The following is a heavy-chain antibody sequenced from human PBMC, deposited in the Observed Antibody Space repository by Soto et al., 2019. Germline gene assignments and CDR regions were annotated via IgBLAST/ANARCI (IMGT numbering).Heavy chain of an antibody. J-gene: IGHJ4*01. CDR1: GFTFSNAW. CDR2: VKSKTDGGTT. Sequence: GGSLRLSCAASGFTFSNAWINWVRQTPGKGLEWVGRVKSKTDGGTTDFAAPVKGRFAISRDDSKNMVYLEMNSLQTEDTAIYYCTTDSYITSIIVRFDYWGHGTLVTVSS. D-gene: IGHD3-22*01. V-gene: IGHV3-15*07. CDR3: TTDSYITSIIVRFDY.